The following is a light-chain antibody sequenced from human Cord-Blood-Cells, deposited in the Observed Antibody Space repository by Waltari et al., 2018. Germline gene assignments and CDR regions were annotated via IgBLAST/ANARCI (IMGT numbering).Light chain of an antibody. CDR2: EVS. CDR3: SSYTSSSTYV. Sequence: QSALTQPASVSGSPGQSITISCTVTSSAVCGYNYVPWYQQHPGKAPKLMIYEVSTRPSGVSNRFSGSKSGNTASLTISGLQAEDEADYYCSSYTSSSTYVFGTGTKVTVL. J-gene: IGLJ1*01. V-gene: IGLV2-14*01. CDR1: SSAVCGYNY.